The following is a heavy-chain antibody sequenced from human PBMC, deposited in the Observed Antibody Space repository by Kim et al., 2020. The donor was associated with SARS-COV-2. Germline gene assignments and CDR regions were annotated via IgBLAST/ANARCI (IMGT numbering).Heavy chain of an antibody. V-gene: IGHV3-33*08. CDR2: ICHDGTFR. D-gene: IGHD3-3*01. Sequence: GGSLRLSCVASGFMFDVFGMHWVRQAPGKDLEWVATICHDGTFRAYGDSVKGRFTISRDNSKNALYLQVDSLRGEDTAVYYCARDLEMGRYFDYWGQGTLVTVSS. CDR3: ARDLEMGRYFDY. CDR1: GFMFDVFG. J-gene: IGHJ4*02.